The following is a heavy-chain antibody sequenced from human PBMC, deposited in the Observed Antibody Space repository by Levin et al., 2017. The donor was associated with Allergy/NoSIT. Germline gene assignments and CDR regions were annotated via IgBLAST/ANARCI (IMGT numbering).Heavy chain of an antibody. V-gene: IGHV3-74*01. Sequence: GESLKISCAASGFTFSSYWMHWVRQAPGKGLVWVSRINGDGSTTTYADSVKGRFTISRDNAKNTLYLQMNSLRAEDTAVYYCAREGIKGIAAAGTRQFGQWGQGTLVTVSS. CDR3: AREGIKGIAAAGTRQFGQ. D-gene: IGHD6-13*01. J-gene: IGHJ4*02. CDR2: INGDGSTT. CDR1: GFTFSSYW.